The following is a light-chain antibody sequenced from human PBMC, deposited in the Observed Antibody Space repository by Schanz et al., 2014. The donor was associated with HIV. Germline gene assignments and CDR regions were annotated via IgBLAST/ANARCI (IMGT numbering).Light chain of an antibody. CDR2: GAS. V-gene: IGKV3-15*01. CDR3: QQYNNWPLT. Sequence: EIVMTQSPVTLSVSPGERATLSCRASQSVSSNLAWYQQKPGQAPRLLIYGASTRATGIPARFSGSGFGTEFTLTISSLQSEDFAVYFCQQYNNWPLTFGGGTKVEIK. CDR1: QSVSSN. J-gene: IGKJ4*01.